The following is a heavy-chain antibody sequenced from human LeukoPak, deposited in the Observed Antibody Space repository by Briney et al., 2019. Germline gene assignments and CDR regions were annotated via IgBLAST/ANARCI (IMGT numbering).Heavy chain of an antibody. CDR3: ARDLWFGELLWDYYYYGMDV. J-gene: IGHJ6*02. V-gene: IGHV4-61*05. CDR2: IYPSGST. Sequence: PSETLSLTCTVSGGSISSSSYYWGWIRQPPGKGLEWIGYIYPSGSTNYNPSLKSRVTISVDKSKNQFSLKLSSVTAADTAVYYCARDLWFGELLWDYYYYGMDVWGQGTTVTVSS. D-gene: IGHD3-10*01. CDR1: GGSISSSSYY.